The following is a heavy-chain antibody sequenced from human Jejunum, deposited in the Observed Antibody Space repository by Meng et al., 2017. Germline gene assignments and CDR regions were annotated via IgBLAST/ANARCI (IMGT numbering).Heavy chain of an antibody. Sequence: QITLKESGPTLGKPTQTLTLTCTFSGFSLSPVGEAVGWIRQPPGKALDWLALTYWDDDKRYSPSLKSRLTITKDTSKNQVVLTMAHMDPVDTATYYCAHRRRNSGYDNPYYFDFWGQGTLVTVSS. V-gene: IGHV2-5*02. D-gene: IGHD5-12*01. J-gene: IGHJ4*02. CDR3: AHRRRNSGYDNPYYFDF. CDR2: TYWDDDK. CDR1: GFSLSPVGEA.